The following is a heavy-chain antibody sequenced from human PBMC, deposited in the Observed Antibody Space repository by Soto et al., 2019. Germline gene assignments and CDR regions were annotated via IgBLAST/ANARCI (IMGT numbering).Heavy chain of an antibody. D-gene: IGHD3-3*01. V-gene: IGHV5-10-1*01. Sequence: GESLKISCKGSGYSFTSYWISWVHQMPGKGLEWMGRIDPSDSYTNYSPSFQGHVTISADKSISTAYLQWSSLKASDTAMYYCARETYYDFWSNYYYYGMDVWGQGTTVTVSS. CDR1: GYSFTSYW. CDR2: IDPSDSYT. J-gene: IGHJ6*02. CDR3: ARETYYDFWSNYYYYGMDV.